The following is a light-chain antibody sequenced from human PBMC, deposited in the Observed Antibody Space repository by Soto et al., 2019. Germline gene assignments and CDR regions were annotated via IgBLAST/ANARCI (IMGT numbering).Light chain of an antibody. J-gene: IGKJ4*01. CDR1: QSVSSSY. CDR3: QQYGNSPLT. Sequence: EIVLTQSPGTLSLSPGERATLSCRASQSVSSSYLAWYQQKPGQAPRLLIYDASSRATGIPDRFSGSGSGTDFTLTISRLEPEDFAVYYCQQYGNSPLTFGGGTRWIS. V-gene: IGKV3-20*01. CDR2: DAS.